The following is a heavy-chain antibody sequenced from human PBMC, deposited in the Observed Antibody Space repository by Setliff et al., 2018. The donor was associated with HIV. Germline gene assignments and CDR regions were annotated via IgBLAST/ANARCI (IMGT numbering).Heavy chain of an antibody. CDR1: GFNFSSSA. CDR2: ISAGGGYT. CDR3: AKGGGPDAFDI. V-gene: IGHV3-23*01. Sequence: PEGSLRLSCAASGFNFSSSAMSWVRQAPGKGLEWVPTISAGGGYTYYADSLKGRFTISRDNSKSTLYLQMNSLRAEHTAVYYCAKGGGPDAFDIWGQGTMVTVSS. D-gene: IGHD2-15*01. J-gene: IGHJ3*02.